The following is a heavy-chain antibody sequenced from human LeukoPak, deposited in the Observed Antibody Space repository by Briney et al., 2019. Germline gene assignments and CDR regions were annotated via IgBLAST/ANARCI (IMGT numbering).Heavy chain of an antibody. CDR2: INPSGGST. CDR1: GYTFTSYY. J-gene: IGHJ1*01. D-gene: IGHD6-19*01. Sequence: ASVKVSCEASGYTFTSYYMHWVRQAPGQGLEWMGIINPSGGSTSYAQRFQGRVTMTRDTSTSTVYMELSSLTSEDTAVYYCAREQSDITVVAQAYFQYWGQGTLVTVSS. V-gene: IGHV1-46*01. CDR3: AREQSDITVVAQAYFQY.